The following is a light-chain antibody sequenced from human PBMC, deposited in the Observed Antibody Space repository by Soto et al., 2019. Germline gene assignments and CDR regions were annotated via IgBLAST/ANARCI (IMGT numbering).Light chain of an antibody. V-gene: IGKV1-33*01. CDR1: QSISSY. J-gene: IGKJ4*01. CDR3: QQYDNLPLT. CDR2: AAS. Sequence: DIQMTQSPSSLSASVGDRVTITCRASQSISSYLNWYQQKPGKAPKLLIYAASSLQSGVPSRFSGSGSGTDFIFTISSLQPDDIATYHCQQYDNLPLTFGGGTKVEI.